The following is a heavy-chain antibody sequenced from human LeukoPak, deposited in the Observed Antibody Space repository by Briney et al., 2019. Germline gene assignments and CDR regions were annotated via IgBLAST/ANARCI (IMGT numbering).Heavy chain of an antibody. CDR2: ISGSGGST. CDR3: AKDKLTGIAVAGTGAFDI. CDR1: GFTFSSYA. J-gene: IGHJ3*02. Sequence: GGSLRLSCAASGFTFSSYAMSWVRRAPGKGLEWVSAISGSGGSTYYADSVKGRFTISRDNSKNTLYLQMNSLRAEDTAVYYCAKDKLTGIAVAGTGAFDIWGQGTMVTVSS. V-gene: IGHV3-23*01. D-gene: IGHD6-19*01.